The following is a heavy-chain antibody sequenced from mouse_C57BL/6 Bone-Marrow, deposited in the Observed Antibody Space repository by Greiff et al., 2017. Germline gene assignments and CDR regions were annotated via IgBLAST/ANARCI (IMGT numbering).Heavy chain of an antibody. CDR3: TMTGVAHWYFDV. CDR1: GYTFTSYW. Sequence: EVQLQQSGTVLARPGASVKMSCKTSGYTFTSYWMHWVKQRPGQGLEWIGAIYPGNSDTSYNQKFKGKAKLTAETSASTAYMELSSLTNEDSAVYYCTMTGVAHWYFDVWGTGTTVTVSA. J-gene: IGHJ1*03. D-gene: IGHD1-1*01. CDR2: IYPGNSDT. V-gene: IGHV1-5*01.